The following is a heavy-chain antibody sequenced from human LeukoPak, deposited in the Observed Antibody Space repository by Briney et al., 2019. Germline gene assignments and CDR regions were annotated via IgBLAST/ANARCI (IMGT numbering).Heavy chain of an antibody. V-gene: IGHV4-59*01. CDR3: ARTRSHYNSYYYEPYYYGMDV. J-gene: IGHJ6*02. D-gene: IGHD3-22*01. Sequence: SETLSLTCTVAGGSFSSYYWSWIRQPPGKGMEWIGYIYHSGRTNYNPSLKSRVTISVDTSKNQFSLKLSSVTAADTAVYYCARTRSHYNSYYYEPYYYGMDVWGQGTTVTVSS. CDR1: GGSFSSYY. CDR2: IYHSGRT.